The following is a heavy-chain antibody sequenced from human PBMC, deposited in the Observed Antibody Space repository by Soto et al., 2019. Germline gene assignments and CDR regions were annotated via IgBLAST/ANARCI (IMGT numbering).Heavy chain of an antibody. D-gene: IGHD6-6*01. J-gene: IGHJ6*03. V-gene: IGHV3-11*01. CDR2: ISSSGSTI. CDR1: GFTFSDYY. Sequence: GGSLRLSCAASGFTFSDYYMSWIRQAPGKGLEWVSYISSSGSTIYYADSVEGRFTISRDNAKNSLYLQMNSLRAEDTAVYYCARGVSYYYYYMDVWGKGTTVTVSS. CDR3: ARGVSYYYYYMDV.